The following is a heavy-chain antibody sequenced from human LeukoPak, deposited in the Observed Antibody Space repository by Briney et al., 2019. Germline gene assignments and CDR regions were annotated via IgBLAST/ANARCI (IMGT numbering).Heavy chain of an antibody. CDR1: GGSISNYY. V-gene: IGHV4-59*08. D-gene: IGHD6-13*01. CDR2: IFSSGTT. Sequence: PSETLSLTCSISGGSISNYYWGWIRQPPGKGLEWIAYIFSSGTTNYNPSLKSRVSMSLDKSKNQFSLKLTSVTAADTAVYYCARAGSSSWFYNWFDPWGQGTLVTVPS. CDR3: ARAGSSSWFYNWFDP. J-gene: IGHJ5*02.